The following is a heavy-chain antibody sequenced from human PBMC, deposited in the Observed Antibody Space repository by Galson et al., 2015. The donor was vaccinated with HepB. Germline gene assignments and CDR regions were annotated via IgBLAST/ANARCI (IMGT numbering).Heavy chain of an antibody. CDR3: AKGYGLFDS. J-gene: IGHJ5*01. CDR2: IMGSGDST. D-gene: IGHD5-18*01. V-gene: IGHV3-23*01. CDR1: GFAFHSHA. Sequence: SPRLSCAASGFAFHSHAMSWVRQAPGKGLDWVSGIMGSGDSTFYGDSVKGRFTVSRDNANNMLYLQMDSLRAEDAGLYFCAKGYGLFDSWGPGILVTASS.